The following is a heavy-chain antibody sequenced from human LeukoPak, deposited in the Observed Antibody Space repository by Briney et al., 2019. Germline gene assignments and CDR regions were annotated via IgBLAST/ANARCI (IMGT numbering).Heavy chain of an antibody. D-gene: IGHD2-15*01. CDR2: INQDGSEK. Sequence: GGSLRLSCAASGFTFSLYAMSWVRRAPGKGLEWVANINQDGSEKYYVDSVKGRFTISRDNAKNSVYLQMNSLRAGDAAVYYCAKAPVTTCSGAYCYPFDYWSQGTLVTVSS. CDR1: GFTFSLYA. J-gene: IGHJ4*02. CDR3: AKAPVTTCSGAYCYPFDY. V-gene: IGHV3-7*03.